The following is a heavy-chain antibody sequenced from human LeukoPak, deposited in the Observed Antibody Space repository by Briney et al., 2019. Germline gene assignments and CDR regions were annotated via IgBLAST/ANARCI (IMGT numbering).Heavy chain of an antibody. CDR3: ARDRIVGASYYGMDV. V-gene: IGHV1-46*01. D-gene: IGHD1-26*01. J-gene: IGHJ6*02. CDR2: INPSGGST. CDR1: GYTFTSHY. Sequence: GASVKVSCKASGYTFTSHYMHWVRQAPGQGLEWMGIINPSGGSTSYAQKFQGRVTMTRDTSTSTVYMELSSLRSEDTAVYYCARDRIVGASYYGMDVWGQGTTVTVSS.